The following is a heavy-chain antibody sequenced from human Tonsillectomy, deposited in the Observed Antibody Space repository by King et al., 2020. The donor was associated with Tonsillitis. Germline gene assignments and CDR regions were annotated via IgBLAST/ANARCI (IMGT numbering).Heavy chain of an antibody. V-gene: IGHV3-30*04. CDR3: ARGGAYYDRSGRRPPFDY. D-gene: IGHD3-22*01. CDR2: ISYDGSNK. J-gene: IGHJ4*02. Sequence: VQLVESGGGVVQPGRSLRLSCAVSGFTFSSYAMHWVRQAPGKGLEWVAVISYDGSNKYYADFVKGRFTISRDNSKNTLYLQMNRLRAEDTAVYYCARGGAYYDRSGRRPPFDYWGRGSLGTVSS. CDR1: GFTFSSYA.